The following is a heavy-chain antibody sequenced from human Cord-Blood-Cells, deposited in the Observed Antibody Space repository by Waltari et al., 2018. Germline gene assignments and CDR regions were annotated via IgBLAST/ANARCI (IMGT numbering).Heavy chain of an antibody. Sequence: QVQLVESGGGVVQPGRSRRLSCAASGFTFSSYAMHWVRQAPGKGLEWVAVISYDGSNKYYADSVKGRFTISRDNSKNTLYLQMNSLRAEDTAVYYCARGTSSDYWGQGTLVTVSS. CDR3: ARGTSSDY. CDR2: ISYDGSNK. J-gene: IGHJ4*02. V-gene: IGHV3-30*04. CDR1: GFTFSSYA.